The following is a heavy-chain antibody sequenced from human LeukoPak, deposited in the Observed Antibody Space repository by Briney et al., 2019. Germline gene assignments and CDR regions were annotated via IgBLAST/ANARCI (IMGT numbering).Heavy chain of an antibody. CDR1: GYPFTTYE. CDR2: VHPDTGYA. CDR3: ARTLWFGESFYGMDV. Sequence: ASVKVSCKTSGYPFTTYEINWVRQAAGQGLEWMGWVHPDTGYADYAQKFQGRVTMTRNTSISTAYMELSSLRSEDTAVYYCARTLWFGESFYGMDVWGQGTTVTVSS. V-gene: IGHV1-8*01. J-gene: IGHJ6*02. D-gene: IGHD3-10*01.